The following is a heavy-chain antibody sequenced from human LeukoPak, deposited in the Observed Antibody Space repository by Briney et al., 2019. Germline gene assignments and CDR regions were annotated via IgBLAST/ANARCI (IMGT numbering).Heavy chain of an antibody. Sequence: GASVKVSCKASGYTFTSYGISWVRQAPGQGLEWMGWISPYSGNTNYAQNIQGRVSMTTDTSTTTAYMELRSLRSDDTAVYYCSGGGGAQQLEGHWGQGTLVTVSS. V-gene: IGHV1-18*01. D-gene: IGHD6-13*01. CDR2: ISPYSGNT. CDR1: GYTFTSYG. CDR3: SGGGGAQQLEGH. J-gene: IGHJ4*02.